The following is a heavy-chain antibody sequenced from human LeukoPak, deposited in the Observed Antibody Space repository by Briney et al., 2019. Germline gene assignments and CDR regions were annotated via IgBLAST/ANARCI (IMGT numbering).Heavy chain of an antibody. CDR1: GGSISSYY. V-gene: IGHV4-34*01. J-gene: IGHJ4*02. Sequence: SETLSLTCTVSGGSISSYYWSWIRQPPGKGLEWIGKISHSGSTNYNPSLKSRVTISIDTSKNQFSLKLSSVTAADTAVYYCATYYYDNSGFYSVFDYWGQGTLVTVSS. CDR2: ISHSGST. D-gene: IGHD3-22*01. CDR3: ATYYYDNSGFYSVFDY.